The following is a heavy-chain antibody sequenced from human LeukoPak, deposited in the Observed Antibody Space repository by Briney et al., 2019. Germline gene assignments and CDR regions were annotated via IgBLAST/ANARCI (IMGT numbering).Heavy chain of an antibody. CDR3: ARAATEAAYAFDI. J-gene: IGHJ3*02. CDR2: ISSSSSTI. V-gene: IGHV3-48*01. Sequence: GGSLRLSCAASGFTFSSYSMNWVRQAPGKGLEWVSYISSSSSTIYYADSVKGRFTISRDNSKNTLYLQMNSLRAEDTAVYYCARAATEAAYAFDIWGQGTMVTVSS. D-gene: IGHD6-25*01. CDR1: GFTFSSYS.